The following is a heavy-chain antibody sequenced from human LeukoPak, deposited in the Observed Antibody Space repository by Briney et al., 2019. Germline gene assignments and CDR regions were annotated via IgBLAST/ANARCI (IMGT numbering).Heavy chain of an antibody. D-gene: IGHD6-19*01. CDR2: IRYDGSNK. Sequence: GGSLRLSCAASGFTFSSYGMHWVRQAPGKGLEWVAFIRYDGSNKYYADSVKGRFTISRDNSKNTLYLQMNSLRAEDTAVYYCAKDQPQAVAPFDHWGQGTLVTVSS. J-gene: IGHJ4*02. CDR3: AKDQPQAVAPFDH. CDR1: GFTFSSYG. V-gene: IGHV3-30*02.